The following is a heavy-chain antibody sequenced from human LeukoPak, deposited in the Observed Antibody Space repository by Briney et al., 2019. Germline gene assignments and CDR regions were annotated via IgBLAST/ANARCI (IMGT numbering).Heavy chain of an antibody. CDR3: ARASTGTVRKHLKSYYYYYMDV. D-gene: IGHD1-1*01. V-gene: IGHV4-39*07. CDR2: IYYSGST. CDR1: GGSISSTSYY. Sequence: SETLSLTCTVSGGSISSTSYYWGWIRQPPGKGLEWIGSIYYSGSTYYNPSLKSRVTISVDTSKNQFSLKLSSVTAADTAAYYCARASTGTVRKHLKSYYYYYMDVWGKGTTVTVSS. J-gene: IGHJ6*03.